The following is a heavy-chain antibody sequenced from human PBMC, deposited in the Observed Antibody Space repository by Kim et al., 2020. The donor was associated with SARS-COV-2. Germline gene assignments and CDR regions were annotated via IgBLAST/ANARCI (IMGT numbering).Heavy chain of an antibody. J-gene: IGHJ5*02. Sequence: NSARKFQGRVTITADESTSTAYMELSSLRSEDTAVYYCAREGGYHNWFDPWGQGTLVTVSS. D-gene: IGHD3-22*01. CDR3: AREGGYHNWFDP. V-gene: IGHV1-69*01.